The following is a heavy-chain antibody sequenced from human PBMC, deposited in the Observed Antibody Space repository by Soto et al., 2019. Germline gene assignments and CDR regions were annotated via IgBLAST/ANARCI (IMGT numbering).Heavy chain of an antibody. D-gene: IGHD5-12*01. CDR2: MSIGDAKT. Sequence: GSLRLSCAASGXTLSYSRISWVRQTPEKGVEWVSGMSIGDAKTFYIDSVRCRFTGSIYSVKNTLALQMNYLRAEDTALSYCARWDGYADLWGQGPLVTVSS. V-gene: IGHV3-23*01. CDR3: ARWDGYADL. CDR1: GXTLSYSR. J-gene: IGHJ4*02.